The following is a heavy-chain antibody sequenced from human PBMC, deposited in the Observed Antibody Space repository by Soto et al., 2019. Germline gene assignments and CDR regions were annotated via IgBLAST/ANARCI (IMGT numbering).Heavy chain of an antibody. CDR2: MNPNSGNI. Sequence: QVQLVQSGAEVKKPGASVKVSCKASGYTFTSYDINWVRRATGQGLERMGWMNPNSGNIGHAPKFQGRVTRTRNTSISTDCLELLSLRSEDSAVDDCARGGVGGMDVGGQGTTVTVSS. CDR1: GYTFTSYD. V-gene: IGHV1-8*01. J-gene: IGHJ6*02. D-gene: IGHD3-10*01. CDR3: ARGGVGGMDV.